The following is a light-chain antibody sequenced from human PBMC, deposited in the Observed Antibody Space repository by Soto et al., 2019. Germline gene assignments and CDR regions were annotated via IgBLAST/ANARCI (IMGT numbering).Light chain of an antibody. V-gene: IGLV2-14*03. Sequence: QSVLTQPASVSGSPGQSITISCTGTSSDVGAYNYVSWYQQYPGKAPKYIIYDVTNRPSGVSYRFSGSKSGNTASLTISGLQATDEADYYCSSYTTSSALYVFGTGTKLT. CDR3: SSYTTSSALYV. CDR2: DVT. CDR1: SSDVGAYNY. J-gene: IGLJ1*01.